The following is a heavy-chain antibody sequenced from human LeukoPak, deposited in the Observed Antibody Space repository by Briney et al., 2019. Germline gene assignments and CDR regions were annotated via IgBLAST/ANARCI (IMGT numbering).Heavy chain of an antibody. CDR3: ARSYYYYMDV. J-gene: IGHJ6*03. Sequence: GGSLRLSCAASGFTFDDSGMTWVRQAPGRGLEWVSGINWNGGSTGYADSVKGRFTISRDNAKNSLYLQVNSLRAEDTALYYCARSYYYYMDVWGKGTTVTVSS. CDR2: INWNGGST. V-gene: IGHV3-20*04. CDR1: GFTFDDSG.